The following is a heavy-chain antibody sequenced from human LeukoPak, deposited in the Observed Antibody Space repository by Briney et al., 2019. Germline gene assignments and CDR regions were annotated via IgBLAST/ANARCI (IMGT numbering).Heavy chain of an antibody. D-gene: IGHD3-16*01. CDR1: GGSISSSTYY. Sequence: KPSETLSLTCTVSGGSISSSTYYWGWIRQPPGKGLEWIGSIFYSGTTYYNPSLRSRVTISVDTSKNQFSLKLSSVTAADTAVYYCARGPWMSLGGYYFDYRGQGTLVTVSS. V-gene: IGHV4-39*01. CDR3: ARGPWMSLGGYYFDY. CDR2: IFYSGTT. J-gene: IGHJ4*02.